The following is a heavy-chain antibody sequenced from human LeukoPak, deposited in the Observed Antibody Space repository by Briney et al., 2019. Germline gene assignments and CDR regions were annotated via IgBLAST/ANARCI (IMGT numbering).Heavy chain of an antibody. CDR2: IYYSGST. CDR1: GGSISSSSYY. J-gene: IGHJ3*02. V-gene: IGHV4-39*01. D-gene: IGHD3-22*01. CDR3: ARGVVVADDAFDI. Sequence: SETLSLTRTVSGGSISSSSYYWGWIRQPPGKGLEWIGSIYYSGSTYYNPSLKSRVTISVDTSKNQFSLKLSSVTAADTAVYYCARGVVVADDAFDIWGQGTMVTVSS.